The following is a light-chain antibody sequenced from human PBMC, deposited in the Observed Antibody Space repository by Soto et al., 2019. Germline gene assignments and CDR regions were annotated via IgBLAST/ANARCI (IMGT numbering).Light chain of an antibody. J-gene: IGLJ3*02. CDR1: SGHSSYS. CDR2: LEGSGNY. V-gene: IGLV4-60*02. Sequence: QPVLTQSSSASASLRSSVKLTCTLSSGHSSYSIAWHQQQPGKAPRYLMKLEGSGNYNKGSGVPDRFSGSSSGADRYLTISNLQFEDEADYYCETWDSNSRVFGGGTKVTDL. CDR3: ETWDSNSRV.